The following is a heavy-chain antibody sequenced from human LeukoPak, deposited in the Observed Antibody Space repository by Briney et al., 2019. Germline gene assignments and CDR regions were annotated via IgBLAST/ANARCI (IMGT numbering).Heavy chain of an antibody. CDR3: ARFKNYDSLFDP. Sequence: PSETLSLTCTVSGGSISSYYWSWIRQPPGKGLEWIGYIYYSGSTNYNPSLMSRVTISVDTSKNQFSLKLSSVTAADTAVYYCARFKNYDSLFDPWGQGTLVTVSS. CDR1: GGSISSYY. CDR2: IYYSGST. J-gene: IGHJ5*02. D-gene: IGHD3-3*01. V-gene: IGHV4-59*08.